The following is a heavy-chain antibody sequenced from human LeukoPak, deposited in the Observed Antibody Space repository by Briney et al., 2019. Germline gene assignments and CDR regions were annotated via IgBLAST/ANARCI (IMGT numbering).Heavy chain of an antibody. V-gene: IGHV3-15*01. Sequence: GGSLRLSCAASGFTFSKVWMSWVRQAPGKGLEWVGRIKSKTDGGTIDYAAHVNGRFTISRDDSKDTLFLKMNSLKTEDTAVYYCTTDLSELDDSGYYAKYFHHWGQGTLVSVSS. CDR3: TTDLSELDDSGYYAKYFHH. J-gene: IGHJ1*01. CDR1: GFTFSKVW. D-gene: IGHD3-22*01. CDR2: IKSKTDGGTI.